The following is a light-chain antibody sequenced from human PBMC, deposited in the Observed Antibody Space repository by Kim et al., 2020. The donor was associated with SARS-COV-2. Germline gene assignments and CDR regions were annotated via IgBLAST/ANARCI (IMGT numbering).Light chain of an antibody. J-gene: IGLJ3*02. CDR1: NIGRKN. V-gene: IGLV3-9*01. Sequence: SYELTQPLSVSVALGQTASITCGGNNIGRKNVHWYQQKTGQAPVLVIYKDSSRPSGIPERFSGSTSGNKATLTISRAQAGDEADYYCQVWVNRIVVFGGGTQLTVL. CDR2: KDS. CDR3: QVWVNRIVV.